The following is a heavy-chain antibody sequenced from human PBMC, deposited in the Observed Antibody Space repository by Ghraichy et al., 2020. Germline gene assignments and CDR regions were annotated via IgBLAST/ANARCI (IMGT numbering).Heavy chain of an antibody. CDR1: GGSISSYY. CDR2: IYYSGST. V-gene: IGHV4-59*01. CDR3: SRQSGGSSWPKYYFDY. J-gene: IGHJ4*02. D-gene: IGHD6-13*01. Sequence: ESLNISCTVSGGSISSYYWSWIRQPPGKGLEWIGYIYYSGSTNYNPSLKSRVTISVETSKKQFLLKQSTGTAADTAVYYCSRQSGGSSWPKYYFDYWGQGTLVTVSS.